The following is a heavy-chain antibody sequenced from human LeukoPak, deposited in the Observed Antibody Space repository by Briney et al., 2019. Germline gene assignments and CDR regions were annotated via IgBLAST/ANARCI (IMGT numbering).Heavy chain of an antibody. D-gene: IGHD2-21*02. CDR1: GGTFSSYA. J-gene: IGHJ4*02. CDR2: IIPIFGTA. Sequence: GASVKVSCKASGGTFSSYAISWVRQAPGQGLEWMGGIIPIFGTANYAQKFQGRVTITTDESTSTAYMEPSSLRSEDTAVYYCARGPIPYCGGDCYPRGYFDYWGQGTLVTVSS. V-gene: IGHV1-69*05. CDR3: ARGPIPYCGGDCYPRGYFDY.